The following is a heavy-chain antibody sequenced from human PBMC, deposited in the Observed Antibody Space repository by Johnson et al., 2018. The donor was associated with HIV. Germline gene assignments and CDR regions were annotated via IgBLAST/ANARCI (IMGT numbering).Heavy chain of an antibody. V-gene: IGHV3-11*04. CDR3: ASGRGAGTYCGDDCYSDAFDI. CDR1: GFIFSDYY. J-gene: IGHJ3*02. CDR2: ISSSGSTI. D-gene: IGHD2-21*01. Sequence: QVQLVESGGGLVKPGGSLRLSCAASGFIFSDYYMSWIRQAPGKGLEWISYISSSGSTIYYADSVKGRFTISRDNTKNSLYLQMNSLRAEDTALYYCASGRGAGTYCGDDCYSDAFDIWGQGTMVTVSS.